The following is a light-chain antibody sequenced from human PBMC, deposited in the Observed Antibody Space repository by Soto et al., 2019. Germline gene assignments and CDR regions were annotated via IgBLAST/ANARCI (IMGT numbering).Light chain of an antibody. CDR1: QSVSSSY. CDR2: GAS. CDR3: QQYGISPLT. Sequence: EIVLTQSPGTLSLSPGERATLSCRASQSVSSSYLAWYQQKPGQAPRLLIYGASSRATGIPDRFSGSGSGTDFILTISRLEPEDFAVYYCQQYGISPLTFGGGTKVEIK. J-gene: IGKJ4*01. V-gene: IGKV3-20*01.